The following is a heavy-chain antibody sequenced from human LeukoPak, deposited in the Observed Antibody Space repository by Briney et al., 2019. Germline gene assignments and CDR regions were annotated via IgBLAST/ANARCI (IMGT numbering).Heavy chain of an antibody. D-gene: IGHD6-13*01. CDR3: ARGRRIAAAGSGAFDI. Sequence: PSETLSLTCAVYGGSFSGYYWSWVRQTPGKGGEWVGEINHSGSTNYNPSLKRRVTISVDTSKNQFSLKLSSVTAADTAVYYCARGRRIAAAGSGAFDIWGQGTMVTVSS. CDR2: INHSGST. V-gene: IGHV4-34*01. J-gene: IGHJ3*02. CDR1: GGSFSGYY.